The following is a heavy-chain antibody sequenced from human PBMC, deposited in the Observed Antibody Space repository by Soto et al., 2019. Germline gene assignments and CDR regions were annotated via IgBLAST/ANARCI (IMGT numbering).Heavy chain of an antibody. V-gene: IGHV3-48*03. CDR3: ARDTGQKPFRYYDFWSGYYTGMDV. J-gene: IGHJ6*02. CDR2: ISSSGSTI. D-gene: IGHD3-3*01. CDR1: GFTFSSYE. Sequence: EVQLVESGGGLVQPGGSLRLSCAASGFTFSSYEMNWVRQAPGKGLEWVSYISSSGSTIYYADSVKGRFTISRDNAKNSLYRQMNRLRADDTAVYYCARDTGQKPFRYYDFWSGYYTGMDVWGQGTTVTVSS.